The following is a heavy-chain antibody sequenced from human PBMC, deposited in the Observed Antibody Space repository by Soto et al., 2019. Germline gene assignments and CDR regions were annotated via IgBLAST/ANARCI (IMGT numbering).Heavy chain of an antibody. CDR3: ARGATDTAMVPLDY. V-gene: IGHV4-31*03. Sequence: SETLSLTCTVSGGSISSGGYSWSWIRQHPGKGLEWIGYIYYSGSTYYNPSLKSRVTISVDTSKNQFSLKLSSVTAADTAVYYCARGATDTAMVPLDYWCQGTLVTVSS. CDR1: GGSISSGGYS. D-gene: IGHD5-18*01. J-gene: IGHJ4*02. CDR2: IYYSGST.